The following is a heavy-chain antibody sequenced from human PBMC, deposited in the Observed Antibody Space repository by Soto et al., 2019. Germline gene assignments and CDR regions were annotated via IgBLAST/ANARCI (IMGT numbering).Heavy chain of an antibody. CDR1: GFTFSSYA. V-gene: IGHV3-23*01. Sequence: EEQLLESGGGLVQPGGSLRLSCATSGFTFSSYAMSWVRQAPGKGLEWVSPISGSGGSTYYADSVKGRFTISRDNSKNTLYLQMNSLRAEDTAVYYCARGYDILSHFDYWGQGTLVTVSS. D-gene: IGHD3-9*01. CDR3: ARGYDILSHFDY. CDR2: ISGSGGST. J-gene: IGHJ4*02.